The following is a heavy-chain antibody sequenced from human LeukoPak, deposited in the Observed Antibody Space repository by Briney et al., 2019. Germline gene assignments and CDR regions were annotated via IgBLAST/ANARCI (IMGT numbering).Heavy chain of an antibody. V-gene: IGHV4-39*07. CDR3: ARDAGHQLSRRNYYAMDV. J-gene: IGHJ6*02. D-gene: IGHD1-1*01. CDR2: MYYRGST. Sequence: SQTLSLTCTVSGGSINSSSYYWGWVRQPPGKGLEWIGSMYYRGSTYYNPSLKSRVTISVDTSKNQFSLKLSSVTAADTAVYYCARDAGHQLSRRNYYAMDVWGQGTTVTVSS. CDR1: GGSINSSSYY.